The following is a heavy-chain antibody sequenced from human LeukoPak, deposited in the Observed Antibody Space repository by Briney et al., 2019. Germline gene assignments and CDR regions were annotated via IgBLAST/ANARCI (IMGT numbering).Heavy chain of an antibody. J-gene: IGHJ4*02. D-gene: IGHD2-15*01. CDR1: AGTFSSYA. CDR3: ASLHCSGGSCYFY. CDR2: IIPIFGTA. V-gene: IGHV1-69*05. Sequence: SVKVSCKASAGTFSSYAISWVRKAPGQGLEWMGRIIPIFGTANYAQKFQGRVTITTDESTSTAYMELSSLRSEDTAVYYCASLHCSGGSCYFYWGQGTLVTVSS.